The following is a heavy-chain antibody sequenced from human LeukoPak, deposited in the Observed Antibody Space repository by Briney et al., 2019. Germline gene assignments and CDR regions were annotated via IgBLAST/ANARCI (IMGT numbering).Heavy chain of an antibody. D-gene: IGHD3-22*01. V-gene: IGHV3-66*02. CDR2: IYSGGST. Sequence: PGGSLRLSCAASGFTVSSNYMSWVRQAPGKGLEWVSVIYSGGSTYYADSVKGRFTISRDNSKNTLYLQMNSPRAEDTAVYYCAREDISGNLWPNDAFDIWGQGTMVTVSS. CDR3: AREDISGNLWPNDAFDI. J-gene: IGHJ3*02. CDR1: GFTVSSNY.